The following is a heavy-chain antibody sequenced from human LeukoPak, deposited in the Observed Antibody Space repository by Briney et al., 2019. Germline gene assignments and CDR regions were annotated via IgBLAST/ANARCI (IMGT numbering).Heavy chain of an antibody. CDR2: IHWDDEK. CDR3: AQSSGYSSASGY. V-gene: IGHV2-5*02. Sequence: SGATLVKPTQTLTLTCTFFGFSLSTGGVGVGWIRRPPRKALEWLALIHWDDEKRYSPPLKTRRTITKDTSKNQVVLTMTNMDSVDTATYYCAQSSGYSSASGYWGQGTLVTVSS. J-gene: IGHJ4*02. D-gene: IGHD6-19*01. CDR1: GFSLSTGGVG.